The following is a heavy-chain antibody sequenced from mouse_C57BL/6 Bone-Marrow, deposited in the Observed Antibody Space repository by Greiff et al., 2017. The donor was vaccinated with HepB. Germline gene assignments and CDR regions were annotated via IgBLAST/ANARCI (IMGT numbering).Heavy chain of an antibody. D-gene: IGHD1-1*01. V-gene: IGHV3-1*01. CDR3: ARGGGSSYRYFDV. Sequence: EVQRVESGPGMVKPSQSLSLTCTVTGYSITSGYYWHWIRHFPGNKLEWMGYISYSGSTNYNPSLKSRISITHDTSKNHFFLKLNSVTTEDTATYYCARGGGSSYRYFDVWGTGTTVTVSS. CDR2: ISYSGST. CDR1: GYSITSGYY. J-gene: IGHJ1*03.